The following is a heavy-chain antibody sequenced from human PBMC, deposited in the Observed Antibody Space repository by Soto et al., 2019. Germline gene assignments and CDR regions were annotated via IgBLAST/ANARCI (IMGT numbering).Heavy chain of an antibody. CDR1: GYTFTNYG. CDR2: ISAYNGNT. D-gene: IGHD2-21*02. J-gene: IGHJ4*02. CDR3: ARVLGHIVVVTAIQDFDY. V-gene: IGHV1-18*01. Sequence: ASVKVSCKASGYTFTNYGFSWVRQAPGQGLEWMGWISAYNGNTNYAQKLQGRVTMTTDTSTSTAYMGLRSLRSDDTAVYYCARVLGHIVVVTAIQDFDYWGQGTLVTVSS.